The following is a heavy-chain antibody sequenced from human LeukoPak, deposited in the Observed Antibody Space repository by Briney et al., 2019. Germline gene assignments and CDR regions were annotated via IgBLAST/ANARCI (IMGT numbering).Heavy chain of an antibody. J-gene: IGHJ3*02. CDR2: IIPIFGTA. Sequence: ASVKVSCKASGGTFSSYAISWVRQAPGQGLEWMGGIIPIFGTANYAQKFQGRVTITADESTSTAYMELSSLRSEDTAVYYCAPLERYCSGGSCYDIWGQGTMVTVSS. CDR3: APLERYCSGGSCYDI. D-gene: IGHD2-15*01. CDR1: GGTFSSYA. V-gene: IGHV1-69*13.